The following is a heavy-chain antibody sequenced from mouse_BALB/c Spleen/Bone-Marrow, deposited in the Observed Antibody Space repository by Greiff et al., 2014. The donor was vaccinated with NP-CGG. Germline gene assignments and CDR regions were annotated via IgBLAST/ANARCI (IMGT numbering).Heavy chain of an antibody. CDR2: INPYNGGT. Sequence: FQLQQSGPELVKPGASMKISCKASGYSFTGYTMNWVKQSHGKNPEWIGLINPYNGGTNYNQKFKGKATLTVDKSSSTAYMELLSLTSEDSAVYYCARDYYGFSYGFAYWGQGTLVTVSA. CDR1: GYSFTGYT. V-gene: IGHV1-18*01. D-gene: IGHD1-1*01. CDR3: ARDYYGFSYGFAY. J-gene: IGHJ3*01.